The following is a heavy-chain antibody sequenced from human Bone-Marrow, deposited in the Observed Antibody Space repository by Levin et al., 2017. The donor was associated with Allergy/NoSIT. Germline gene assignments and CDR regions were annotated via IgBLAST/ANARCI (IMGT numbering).Heavy chain of an antibody. V-gene: IGHV5-51*01. CDR1: GYTFTNHW. D-gene: IGHD3-3*01. CDR3: ARGNYDFWSGNYHSVDF. Sequence: GESLKISCRASGYTFTNHWIGWVRQVPGKGLEWMGIVYPTDSSATYGPSFQGQVTMSVDKSINTAYLEWSSLQASDSATYYCARGNYDFWSGNYHSVDFWGQGTLLSVSS. CDR2: VYPTDSSA. J-gene: IGHJ4*02.